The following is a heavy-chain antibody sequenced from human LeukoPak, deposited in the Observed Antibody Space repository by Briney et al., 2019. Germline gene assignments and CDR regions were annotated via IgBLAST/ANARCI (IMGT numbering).Heavy chain of an antibody. CDR1: GGSISSGSYY. Sequence: SQTLSLTCTVSGGSISSGSYYWSWIRQPAGKGLEWIGRIYTSGSTNYNPSLKSRVTMSVDTSKNQFSLKLSSVTAADTAVYYCAREGYSSSWTLYDAFDIWGQGTKVTVSS. CDR3: AREGYSSSWTLYDAFDI. CDR2: IYTSGST. D-gene: IGHD6-13*01. J-gene: IGHJ3*02. V-gene: IGHV4-61*02.